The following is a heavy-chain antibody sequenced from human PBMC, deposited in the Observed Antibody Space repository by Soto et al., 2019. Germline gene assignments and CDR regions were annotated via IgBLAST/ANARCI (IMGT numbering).Heavy chain of an antibody. CDR1: GGTFSSYT. D-gene: IGHD2-8*01. CDR2: IIPILGIA. V-gene: IGHV1-69*08. J-gene: IGHJ4*02. CDR3: AIDLGDCTNGVCYRY. Sequence: QVQLVQSGAEVKKPGSSVKVSCKASGGTFSSYTISWVRQAPGQGLEWMGRIIPILGIANYAQKFQGRVTITADKSTSTAYMELSSLRSEDTAVYYCAIDLGDCTNGVCYRYWGQGTLVTVSS.